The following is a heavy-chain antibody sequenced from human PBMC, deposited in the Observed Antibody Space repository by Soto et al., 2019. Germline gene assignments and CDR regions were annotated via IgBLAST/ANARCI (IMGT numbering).Heavy chain of an antibody. CDR1: GDSVSSISAS. V-gene: IGHV6-1*01. D-gene: IGHD2-15*01. CDR2: TYYRSKWTN. Sequence: HTLSLTCAISGDSVSSISASWNWIRQSPSRGLEWLGRTYYRSKWTNDYAVSVKSRITINPDTSKNQFSLQLSSVTPEDTAMYYCVRGYSSSFDYWGQGTLVTVSS. J-gene: IGHJ4*02. CDR3: VRGYSSSFDY.